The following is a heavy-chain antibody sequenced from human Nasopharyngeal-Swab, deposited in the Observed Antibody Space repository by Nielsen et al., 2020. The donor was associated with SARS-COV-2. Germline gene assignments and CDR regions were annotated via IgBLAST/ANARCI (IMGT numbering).Heavy chain of an antibody. V-gene: IGHV4-59*12. Sequence: SETLSLTCTVSGGSISSYYWSWIRQSPGKGLEWSGYFYYSGITNNNPSLKSRVTILIDTSKNQFSLKLNSVTAADTAVYYCAREVVGGPVDSWGQGTLVTVSS. CDR3: AREVVGGPVDS. CDR1: GGSISSYY. CDR2: FYYSGIT. J-gene: IGHJ4*02. D-gene: IGHD1-26*01.